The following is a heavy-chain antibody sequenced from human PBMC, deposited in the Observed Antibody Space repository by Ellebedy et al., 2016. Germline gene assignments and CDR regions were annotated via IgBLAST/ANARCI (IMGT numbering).Heavy chain of an antibody. CDR3: ARATTAVGAQAYFDY. V-gene: IGHV1-18*01. CDR2: ISAYNGNT. CDR1: GGTFSSYA. D-gene: IGHD1-26*01. Sequence: ASVKVSXXASGGTFSSYAISWVRQAPGQGLEWMGWISAYNGNTNYAQKLQGRVTMTTDTSTSTAYMELSSLRSEDTAVYYCARATTAVGAQAYFDYWGQGTLVTVSS. J-gene: IGHJ4*02.